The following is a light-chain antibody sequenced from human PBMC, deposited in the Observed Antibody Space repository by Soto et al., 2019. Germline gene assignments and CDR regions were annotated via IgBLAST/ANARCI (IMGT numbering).Light chain of an antibody. CDR1: QSVGIR. Sequence: EKVMTQSPATLSVSPGDRATLSCRASQSVGIRLGWYQQRPGQAPRLIIYDASTRAAGIPARFSGSGSGTELTLTISSLQSEDFAVDYCHQYVDWPTWTFGQGTKVEIK. J-gene: IGKJ1*01. V-gene: IGKV3-15*01. CDR3: HQYVDWPTWT. CDR2: DAS.